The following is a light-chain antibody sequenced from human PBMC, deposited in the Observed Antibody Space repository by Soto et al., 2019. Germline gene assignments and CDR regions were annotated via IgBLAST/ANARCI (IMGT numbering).Light chain of an antibody. CDR2: GAS. CDR1: QSVSSSY. CDR3: QQYNKWQPWT. Sequence: EIVMTQSPATLSVSPGERATLSCRASQSVSSSYLAWYQQKPGQAPRLLIYGASSRATGIPARFSGSGSGTEYSLTISSLQSEYFAVYYCQQYNKWQPWTFGQGTKVYIK. V-gene: IGKV3-15*01. J-gene: IGKJ1*01.